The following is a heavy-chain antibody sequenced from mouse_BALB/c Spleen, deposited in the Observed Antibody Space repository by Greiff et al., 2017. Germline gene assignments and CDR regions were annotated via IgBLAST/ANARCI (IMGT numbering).Heavy chain of an antibody. Sequence: EVHLVESGGDLVKPGGSLKLSCAASGFTFSSYGMSWVRQTPDKRLEWVATISSGGSYTYYPDSVKGRYTISRDNAKNTLYLQMSSLKSEDTAMYYCARRMPDDRRFDYWGQGTTLTVSS. V-gene: IGHV5-6*01. J-gene: IGHJ2*01. CDR3: ARRMPDDRRFDY. CDR2: ISSGGSYT. CDR1: GFTFSSYG. D-gene: IGHD2-12*01.